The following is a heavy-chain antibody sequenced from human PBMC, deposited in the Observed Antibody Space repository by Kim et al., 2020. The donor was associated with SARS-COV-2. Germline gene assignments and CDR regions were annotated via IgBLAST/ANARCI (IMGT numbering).Heavy chain of an antibody. Sequence: DHPSLKIRVHISINTSKNQFSLKLSSVTAADTAVYYGARSYGSGSYFDHWGQGTLVTVSS. CDR3: ARSYGSGSYFDH. D-gene: IGHD3-10*01. J-gene: IGHJ4*02. V-gene: IGHV4-30-2*04.